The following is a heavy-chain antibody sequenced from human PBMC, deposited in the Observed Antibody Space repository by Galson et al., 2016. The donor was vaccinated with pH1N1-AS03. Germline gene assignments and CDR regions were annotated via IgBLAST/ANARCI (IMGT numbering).Heavy chain of an antibody. V-gene: IGHV3-33*03. D-gene: IGHD6-19*01. Sequence: SLRLSCAASGFTFRRHGMHWVRQAPGKGLEWVAGIWYDGSSQYYEDSVKGRFTISRDNARNSLYLQMNSLRAEDTAVYYCARRSAAVSGTGCVDVWGQGTTVTVSS. J-gene: IGHJ6*02. CDR1: GFTFRRHG. CDR2: IWYDGSSQ. CDR3: ARRSAAVSGTGCVDV.